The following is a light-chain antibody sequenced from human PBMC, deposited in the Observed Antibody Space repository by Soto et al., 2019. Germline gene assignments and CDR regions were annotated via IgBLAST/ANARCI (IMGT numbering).Light chain of an antibody. CDR3: SSYTSSSTLYV. CDR1: SSDVGTYDY. Sequence: QSVLTQPASVSGSPGQSITISCTGTSSDVGTYDYLSWYQQYPGKAPKLIIYEVADRPSGVSNRFSGSKSGNTASLTISGLQAEDEADYCCSSYTSSSTLYVFGTGTKVTVL. J-gene: IGLJ1*01. CDR2: EVA. V-gene: IGLV2-14*01.